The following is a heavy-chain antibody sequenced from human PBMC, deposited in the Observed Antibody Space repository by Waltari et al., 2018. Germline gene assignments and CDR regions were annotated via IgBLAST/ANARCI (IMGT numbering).Heavy chain of an antibody. Sequence: QVQLVQSGAEVKKPGASVKVSCKASGYTFTSYDINWVRQATGQGLEWMGWMNPNSGNTGYAQKFQGRVTMTRNTSISTAYMELSSLRSEDTAVYYCARETVVVPATTYGMDVWGQGTTVTVSS. CDR3: ARETVVVPATTYGMDV. J-gene: IGHJ6*02. V-gene: IGHV1-8*01. CDR1: GYTFTSYD. CDR2: MNPNSGNT. D-gene: IGHD2-2*01.